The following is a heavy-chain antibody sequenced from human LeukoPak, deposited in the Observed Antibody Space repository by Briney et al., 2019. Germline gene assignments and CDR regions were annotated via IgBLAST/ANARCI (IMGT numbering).Heavy chain of an antibody. CDR1: GFTFSSYA. J-gene: IGHJ4*02. CDR3: AKDRDPKLTGHYFDY. Sequence: GGSLRLPCAASGFTFSSYAMSWVRQAPGKGLECVSGISGSGGSTYYADSVKGRFTISRDNSKNTLYLQINSLRAEDTAVYYCAKDRDPKLTGHYFDYWGQGTLVTVSS. V-gene: IGHV3-23*01. D-gene: IGHD1-14*01. CDR2: ISGSGGST.